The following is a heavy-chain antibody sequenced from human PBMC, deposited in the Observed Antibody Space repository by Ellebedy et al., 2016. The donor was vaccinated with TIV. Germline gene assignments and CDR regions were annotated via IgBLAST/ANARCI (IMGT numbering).Heavy chain of an antibody. D-gene: IGHD6-6*01. V-gene: IGHV4-34*01. CDR3: ARDHQALRGFDY. Sequence: SETLSLTXAVYGDSFSGYYWSWIRQPPGKGLEWIGNIYHSGITNYNPSLKSRVTISVDTSKNHFSLKLSSMTAADTAVYYCARDHQALRGFDYWGQGTLVTVSS. CDR1: GDSFSGYY. CDR2: IYHSGIT. J-gene: IGHJ4*02.